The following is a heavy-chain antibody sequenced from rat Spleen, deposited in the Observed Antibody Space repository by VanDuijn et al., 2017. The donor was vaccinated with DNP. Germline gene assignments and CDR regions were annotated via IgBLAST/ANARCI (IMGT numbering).Heavy chain of an antibody. D-gene: IGHD1-4*01. CDR2: ISTGGGST. CDR1: GFTFSDYY. V-gene: IGHV5-25*01. J-gene: IGHJ2*01. CDR3: AGRPPPTRGPFDY. Sequence: EVKLVESGGGLVQPGRSLKLSCAVSGFTFSDYYMAWVRQAPAKGLEWVAYISTGGGSTYYRDSVKGRFTVSRDNAQSTLYLQMDSLRSEDTATYYCAGRPPPTRGPFDYWGQGVTVTVSS.